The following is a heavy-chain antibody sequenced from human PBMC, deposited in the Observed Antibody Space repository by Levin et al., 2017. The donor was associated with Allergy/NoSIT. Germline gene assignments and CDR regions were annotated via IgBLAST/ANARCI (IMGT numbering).Heavy chain of an antibody. CDR1: GFTISSFG. D-gene: IGHD2/OR15-2a*01. Sequence: GESLKISCEVSGFTISSFGMNWVRQAPGKGLEWVAHISASSSAIHYADSVKGRFTISRDNAENSLYLQMNSLRAEDTAVYYCATDFLLVDHWGQGTLVTVSS. J-gene: IGHJ5*02. CDR3: ATDFLLVDH. V-gene: IGHV3-48*01. CDR2: ISASSSAI.